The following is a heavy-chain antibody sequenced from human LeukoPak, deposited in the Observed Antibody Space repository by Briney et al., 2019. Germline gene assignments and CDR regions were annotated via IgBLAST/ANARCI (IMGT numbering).Heavy chain of an antibody. J-gene: IGHJ4*02. CDR3: ARGSIRFLDY. V-gene: IGHV4-34*01. D-gene: IGHD3-3*01. CDR1: GGSFSGYY. CDR2: INHSGST. Sequence: SETLSLTCAVYGGSFSGYYWSWIRQPPGKGLEWIGEINHSGSTNYNPSLKSRVTISVDTSKNQFSLKLSSATAADTAVYYCARGSIRFLDYWGQGTLVTVSS.